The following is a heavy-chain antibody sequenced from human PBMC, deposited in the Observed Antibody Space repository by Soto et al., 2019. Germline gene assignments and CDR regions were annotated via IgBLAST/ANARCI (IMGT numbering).Heavy chain of an antibody. CDR3: TKASSGWYTSWFDP. CDR1: GFTFSTCA. D-gene: IGHD6-19*01. Sequence: GGSLRLSCAAPGFTFSTCAMTWVRQAPGKGLECVSSISGSGGSTYYADSVKGRFTISRDNSENTLYLQMNSLRAEDTAVYYCTKASSGWYTSWFDPWGQGTLVTVSS. V-gene: IGHV3-23*01. J-gene: IGHJ5*02. CDR2: ISGSGGST.